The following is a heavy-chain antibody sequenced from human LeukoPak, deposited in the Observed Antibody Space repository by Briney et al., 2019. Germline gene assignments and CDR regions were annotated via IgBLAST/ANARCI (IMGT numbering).Heavy chain of an antibody. CDR2: VSAYNGNT. J-gene: IGHJ3*01. Sequence: GASVKVSCKASGYTFTSTGICWVRLAPGQGLEWMGWVSAYNGNTNYAQKFRGRVTMTRDTSTNTAYMELRSLRSDDTAVYFCARDAPRWRNAFDFWGQGTMVTVSS. D-gene: IGHD4-23*01. CDR3: ARDAPRWRNAFDF. V-gene: IGHV1-18*01. CDR1: GYTFTSTG.